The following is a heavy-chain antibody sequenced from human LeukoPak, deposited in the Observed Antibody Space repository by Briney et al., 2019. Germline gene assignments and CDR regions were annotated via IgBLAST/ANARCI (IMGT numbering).Heavy chain of an antibody. CDR3: VRESYVWGSYRYINYFDY. V-gene: IGHV4-4*07. CDR1: GGSISSYY. CDR2: IYTSGST. Sequence: SETLSLTCTVSGGSISSYYWSWIRQPAGKGPEWIGRIYTSGSTNYNPSLKSRVTMSVDTSKNQFSLKLSSVTAADTAVYYCVRESYVWGSYRYINYFDYWGQGTLVTVSS. D-gene: IGHD3-16*02. J-gene: IGHJ4*02.